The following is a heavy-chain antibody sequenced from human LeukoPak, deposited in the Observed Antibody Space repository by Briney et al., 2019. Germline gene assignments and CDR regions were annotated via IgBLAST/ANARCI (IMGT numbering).Heavy chain of an antibody. D-gene: IGHD3-3*01. CDR1: GYTFTGYY. J-gene: IGHJ6*03. CDR3: ARAPRSASYMDV. V-gene: IGHV1-8*02. Sequence: GASVKVSCKASGYTFTGYYMHWVRQAPGQGLEWMGWMSPSSDNTAYAQKFQGRLNMTRDTSITTVYMELSSLRSEDTAVYYCARAPRSASYMDVWGKGTTVTISS. CDR2: MSPSSDNT.